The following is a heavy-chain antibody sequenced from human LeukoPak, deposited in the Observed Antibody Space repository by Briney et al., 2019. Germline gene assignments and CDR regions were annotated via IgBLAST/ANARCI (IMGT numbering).Heavy chain of an antibody. V-gene: IGHV3-30*09. CDR3: ARSVIPGRWYFDL. Sequence: GGSPRLSCAASGFTFSAYPFHWVHQAPGKGLEWVAAISTDAYYKYHGDSVRGRFAISRDNYMNSLYLQLNGLRAEDTAVYYCARSVIPGRWYFDLWGRGTLVTVSS. J-gene: IGHJ2*01. CDR1: GFTFSAYP. CDR2: ISTDAYYK. D-gene: IGHD2-21*01.